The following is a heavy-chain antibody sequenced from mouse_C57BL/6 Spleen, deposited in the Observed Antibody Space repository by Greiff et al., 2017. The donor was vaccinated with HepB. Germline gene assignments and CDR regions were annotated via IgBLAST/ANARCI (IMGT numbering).Heavy chain of an antibody. V-gene: IGHV3-6*01. CDR1: GYSITSGYS. CDR3: ARDNYSPWYFDV. J-gene: IGHJ1*03. Sequence: ESGPGLVKPSQSLSLTCSVTGYSITSGYSWNWIRQFPGNKLEWMGYISYDGSNNYNPSLKNRISITRDTSKNQFFLKLNSVTTEDTATYYCARDNYSPWYFDVWGTGTTVTVSS. D-gene: IGHD2-12*01. CDR2: ISYDGSN.